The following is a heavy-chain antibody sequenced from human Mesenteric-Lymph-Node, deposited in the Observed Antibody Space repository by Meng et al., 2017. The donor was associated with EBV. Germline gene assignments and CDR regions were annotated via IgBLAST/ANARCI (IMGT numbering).Heavy chain of an antibody. CDR2: ISPYSGYT. CDR3: ARKNDYGGNFYYFDY. J-gene: IGHJ4*02. V-gene: IGHV1-18*01. D-gene: IGHD4-23*01. Sequence: QGPLVQSGAEGNKPGASVKVSCKASGYTFSNYGISWVRQAPGQGLEWMGWISPYSGYTDYPQRLQDRVTMTTDTSTSTAYMELRSLRSDDTAVYYCARKNDYGGNFYYFDYWGQGTLVTVSS. CDR1: GYTFSNYG.